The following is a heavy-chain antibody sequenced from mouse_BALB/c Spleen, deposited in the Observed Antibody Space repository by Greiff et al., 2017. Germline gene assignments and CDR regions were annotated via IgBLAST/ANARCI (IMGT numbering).Heavy chain of an antibody. CDR1: GYSITSDYA. Sequence: DVKLVESGPGLVKPSQSLSLTCTVTGYSITSDYAWNWIRQFPGNKLEWMGYISYSGSTSYNPSLKSRISITRDTSKNQFFLQLNSVTTEDTATYYCARKGEGYDGYYVWYFDVWGAGTTVTVSS. CDR2: ISYSGST. V-gene: IGHV3-2*02. D-gene: IGHD2-3*01. CDR3: ARKGEGYDGYYVWYFDV. J-gene: IGHJ1*01.